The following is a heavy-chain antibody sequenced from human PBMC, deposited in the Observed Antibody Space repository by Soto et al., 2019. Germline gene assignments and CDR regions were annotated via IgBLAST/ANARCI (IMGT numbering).Heavy chain of an antibody. J-gene: IGHJ5*02. D-gene: IGHD2-2*01. CDR3: VRVLSTSWFDP. V-gene: IGHV4-31*03. CDR2: IYYTGST. CDR1: GDSIRSGASY. Sequence: QVQMQESGPGLVKPSQTLSLTCTVSGDSIRSGASYWSWIRQHPGKGLEWIGYIYYTGSTYYNPSLKRRVSMSVDTSENQFYLKMTSVTAADTAVYYCVRVLSTSWFDPWGQGTLVTVSS.